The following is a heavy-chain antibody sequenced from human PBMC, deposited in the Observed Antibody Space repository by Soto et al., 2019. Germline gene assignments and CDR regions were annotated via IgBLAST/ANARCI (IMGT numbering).Heavy chain of an antibody. D-gene: IGHD3-22*01. CDR3: AREAYYYDSSGQMNDY. Sequence: QVQLQESGPGLVKPSQTLSLTCTVSGGSTSSGDYYWSWIRQPPGKGLEWIGYIYYSGSTYYNPSLKSRVTISVDTSKNQFSLKLSSVTAADTAVYYCAREAYYYDSSGQMNDYWGQGTLVTVSS. V-gene: IGHV4-30-4*01. CDR1: GGSTSSGDYY. J-gene: IGHJ4*02. CDR2: IYYSGST.